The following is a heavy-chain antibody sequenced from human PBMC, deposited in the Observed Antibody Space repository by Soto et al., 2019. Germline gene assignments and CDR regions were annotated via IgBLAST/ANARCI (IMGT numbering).Heavy chain of an antibody. J-gene: IGHJ6*02. CDR2: IIPIFGAA. Sequence: GASVKVSCKASGGTFSSYAISWVRQAPGQGLEWMGGIIPIFGAANYAQKFQGRVTITADESTSTAYMELSSLRSEDTAVYYCARAHCSGGSCYSDFFYYYYYGMDVWGQGTTVTVSS. D-gene: IGHD2-15*01. CDR1: GGTFSSYA. CDR3: ARAHCSGGSCYSDFFYYYYYGMDV. V-gene: IGHV1-69*13.